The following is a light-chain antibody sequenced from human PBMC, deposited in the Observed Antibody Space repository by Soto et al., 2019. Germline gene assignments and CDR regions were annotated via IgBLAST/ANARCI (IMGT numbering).Light chain of an antibody. CDR2: DTS. J-gene: IGKJ5*01. CDR1: KTISGL. V-gene: IGKV3-11*01. Sequence: EIVLTQSQATLSLSPGERATLSCRTSKTISGLLNWYQQRPGQAPRLLIYDTSNRATDIPERFSGSGSWTDFILTISSLDPEDFGVYFCQHRHNYPITFGQGTRLDIK. CDR3: QHRHNYPIT.